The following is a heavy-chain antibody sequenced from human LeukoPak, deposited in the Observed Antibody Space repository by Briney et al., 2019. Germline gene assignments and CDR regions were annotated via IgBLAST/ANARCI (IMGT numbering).Heavy chain of an antibody. CDR3: ARRYCSSTSCYVGWFDP. Sequence: GESLKISCKGSGYSFTSYWIGWVRRMPGKGLEWMGIIYPGDSDTRYSPSFQGQVTISADKSISTAYLQWSSLKASDTAMYYCARRYCSSTSCYVGWFDPWGQGTLVTVSS. CDR2: IYPGDSDT. CDR1: GYSFTSYW. D-gene: IGHD2-2*01. V-gene: IGHV5-51*01. J-gene: IGHJ5*02.